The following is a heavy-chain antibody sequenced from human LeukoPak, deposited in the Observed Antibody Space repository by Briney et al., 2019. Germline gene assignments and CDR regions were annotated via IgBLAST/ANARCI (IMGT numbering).Heavy chain of an antibody. CDR3: ARDKRGYGYYYYYMDV. V-gene: IGHV4-34*01. J-gene: IGHJ6*03. CDR1: GGSFSGYY. CDR2: INHSGST. Sequence: SETLSLTCAVYGGSFSGYYWSWIRQPPGKGLEWIGEINHSGSTNYNPSLKSRVTISVDTSKNQFSLKLSSVTAADTAVYYCARDKRGYGYYYYYMDVWGKGTTVTVSS. D-gene: IGHD5-12*01.